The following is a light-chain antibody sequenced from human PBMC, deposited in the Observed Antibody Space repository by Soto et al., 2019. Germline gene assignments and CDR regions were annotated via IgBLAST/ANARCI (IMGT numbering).Light chain of an antibody. CDR3: QQFKSYPLT. J-gene: IGKJ4*01. Sequence: AIQLTQSPSSLPASVGDTVTITCRAGQGIDNALAWYQHKSGKAPKFLIYDASSLESGVPSRFSGSGSGTDFNLTISSLQAEDFATYYCQQFKSYPLTFGGGTRVEIK. CDR1: QGIDNA. CDR2: DAS. V-gene: IGKV1-13*02.